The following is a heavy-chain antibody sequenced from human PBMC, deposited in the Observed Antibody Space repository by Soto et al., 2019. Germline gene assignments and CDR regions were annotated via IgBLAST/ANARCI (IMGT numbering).Heavy chain of an antibody. CDR2: IRSKTDGGTS. Sequence: EVQLVESGGGLVKPGGSLRLSCAASGFTFGHVWISWVRQAPGKGLEWVARIRSKTDGGTSDYAAPVKGRFTISRDDSKNTLYLQMNSLKAEATAIYYCATGSSLGAPRWGQGTLVTVSS. D-gene: IGHD3-16*01. V-gene: IGHV3-15*01. CDR1: GFTFGHVW. CDR3: ATGSSLGAPR. J-gene: IGHJ4*02.